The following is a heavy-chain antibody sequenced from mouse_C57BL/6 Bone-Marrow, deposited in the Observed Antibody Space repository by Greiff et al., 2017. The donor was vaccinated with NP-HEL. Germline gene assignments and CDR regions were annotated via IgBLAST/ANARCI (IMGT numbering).Heavy chain of an antibody. J-gene: IGHJ3*01. Sequence: EVQVVESGEGLVKPGGSLKLSCAASGFTFSSYAMSWVRQTPEKRLEWVAYISSGGDYIYYADTVKGRFTISRDNARNTLYLQMSSLKSEDTAMYYCTRYYDYDETFAYWGQGTLVTVSA. D-gene: IGHD2-4*01. CDR1: GFTFSSYA. CDR3: TRYYDYDETFAY. CDR2: ISSGGDYI. V-gene: IGHV5-9-1*02.